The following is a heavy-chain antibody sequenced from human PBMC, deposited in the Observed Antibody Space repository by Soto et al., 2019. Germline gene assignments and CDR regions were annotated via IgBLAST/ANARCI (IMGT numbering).Heavy chain of an antibody. Sequence: QVQLQESGPGLVKPSETLSLTCTVSGGSIGNYYWSWIRQLPGKGLEWIANIYNRGSAKYNPSLKRRVTILLDTPKNQVSLKLRSVTAADTAVYYCARQGFFDFWGQGILVTVSS. J-gene: IGHJ4*02. CDR1: GGSIGNYY. V-gene: IGHV4-59*08. CDR2: IYNRGSA. D-gene: IGHD2-15*01. CDR3: ARQGFFDF.